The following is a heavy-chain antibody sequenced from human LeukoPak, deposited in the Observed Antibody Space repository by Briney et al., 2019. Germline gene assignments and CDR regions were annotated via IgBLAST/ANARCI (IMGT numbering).Heavy chain of an antibody. CDR1: GGSISSSSYY. CDR3: ARHGHSGYFDY. Sequence: PSETLSFTCTVSGGSISSSSYYWGWIRQPPGKGLEWIGSIYYSGSTYYNPSLKSRVTISVDTSKNQFSLKLSSVTAADTAVYYCARHGHSGYFDYWGQGTLVTVSS. D-gene: IGHD1-26*01. CDR2: IYYSGST. V-gene: IGHV4-39*01. J-gene: IGHJ4*02.